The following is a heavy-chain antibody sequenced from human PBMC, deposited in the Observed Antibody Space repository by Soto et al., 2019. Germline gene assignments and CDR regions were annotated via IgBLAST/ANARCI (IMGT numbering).Heavy chain of an antibody. D-gene: IGHD6-13*01. CDR1: GYSFTNYW. J-gene: IGHJ5*02. CDR3: ARRHIAAAGIDPWFDP. V-gene: IGHV5-51*01. Sequence: GESLKISCKGSGYSFTNYWIGWVRQMPGKGLEWMGIIYPGDSDTRYSPSFQGQVTISADKSISTAYLQWSSLKASDTAMYYCARRHIAAAGIDPWFDPWGQGTLVTVSS. CDR2: IYPGDSDT.